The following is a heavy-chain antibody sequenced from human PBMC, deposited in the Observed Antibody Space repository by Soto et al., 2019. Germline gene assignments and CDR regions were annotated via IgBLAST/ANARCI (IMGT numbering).Heavy chain of an antibody. V-gene: IGHV3-30*18. Sequence: QVQLVESGGGVVQPGRSLRLSCAASGFDFNTYGLHWVRQAPGKGLEWVAAISFDGGSQYYADSVKGRVTVSRDKSNSTLYMQMNSLGAEDTATYFCAKDSSVIAAGSGGWFDPWGPGTLVIVSS. CDR3: AKDSSVIAAGSGGWFDP. CDR2: ISFDGGSQ. CDR1: GFDFNTYG. J-gene: IGHJ5*02. D-gene: IGHD6-13*01.